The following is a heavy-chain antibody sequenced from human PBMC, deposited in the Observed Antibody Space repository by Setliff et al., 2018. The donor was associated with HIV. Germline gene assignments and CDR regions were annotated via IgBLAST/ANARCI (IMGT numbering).Heavy chain of an antibody. V-gene: IGHV3-49*04. Sequence: SLRLSCTASGFTFGDYAMSWVRQAPGKGLEWVGFIRSKAYGGTTEYVASVKGRFTISRDDSKTIAYLQMNSLKSEDTAVYYCTRDLPGYSSTWYDYWGQGTLVTVSS. CDR1: GFTFGDYA. D-gene: IGHD6-13*01. CDR3: TRDLPGYSSTWYDY. CDR2: IRSKAYGGTT. J-gene: IGHJ4*02.